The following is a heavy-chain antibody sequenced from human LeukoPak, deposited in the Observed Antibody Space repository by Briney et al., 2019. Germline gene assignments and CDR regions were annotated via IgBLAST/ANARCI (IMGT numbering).Heavy chain of an antibody. CDR2: IKSKTDGGTT. CDR3: AKNDNYDFWSGYPFFDY. D-gene: IGHD3-3*01. CDR1: GFTFSNAW. V-gene: IGHV3-15*01. J-gene: IGHJ4*02. Sequence: GGSLRLSCAASGFTFSNAWMSWVRQAPGKGLEWVGRIKSKTDGGTTDYAAPVKGRFTISRDNSKNTLYLQMNSLRAEDTAVYYCAKNDNYDFWSGYPFFDYWGQGTLVTVSS.